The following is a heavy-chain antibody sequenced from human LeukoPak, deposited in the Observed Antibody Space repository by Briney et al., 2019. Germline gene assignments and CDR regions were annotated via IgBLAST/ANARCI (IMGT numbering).Heavy chain of an antibody. CDR2: ISYDGSKI. V-gene: IGHV3-30*03. D-gene: IGHD6-19*01. CDR1: GFTFSNYG. J-gene: IGHJ4*02. CDR3: ARDRVQQWLGNYFDY. Sequence: PGGSLRLSCAASGFTFSNYGMHWVRQAPGKGLEWVAVISYDGSKIYYGDSVKGRFTISRDNSKNTLYLQMDSLRAEDTAVYYCARDRVQQWLGNYFDYWGQGTLVTVSS.